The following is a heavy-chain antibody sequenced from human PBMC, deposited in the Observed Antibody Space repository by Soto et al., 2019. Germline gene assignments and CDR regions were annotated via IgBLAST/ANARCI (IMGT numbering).Heavy chain of an antibody. CDR3: ARHGQYGDYGHYFDY. CDR1: GYTFSAYY. V-gene: IGHV1-2*02. D-gene: IGHD4-17*01. Sequence: ASVKVSCKASGYTFSAYYMHWVRQAPGQGLEWMGWINPNSGDTNYAQKFQGRVTMTRDTSISTVHMELNSLTSDDTAVYYCARHGQYGDYGHYFDYWGHGSLVTVSS. J-gene: IGHJ4*01. CDR2: INPNSGDT.